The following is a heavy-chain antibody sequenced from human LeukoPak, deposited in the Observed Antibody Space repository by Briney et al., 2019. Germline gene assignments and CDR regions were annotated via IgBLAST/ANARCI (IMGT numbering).Heavy chain of an antibody. CDR3: ASDFTY. CDR1: GGSMSSDY. CDR2: IYTSGRT. J-gene: IGHJ4*02. V-gene: IGHV4-4*07. Sequence: SETLSLTCTVSGGSMSSDYWSWIRQPAGKGLEWVGLIYTSGRTNYNPSLKSRLTMSVDTSKSQSSLKLNSVTAADTAVYYCASDFTYWGQGTLVTVSS.